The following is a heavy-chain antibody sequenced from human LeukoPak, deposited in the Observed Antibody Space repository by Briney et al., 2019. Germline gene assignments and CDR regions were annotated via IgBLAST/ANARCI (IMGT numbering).Heavy chain of an antibody. CDR2: ISGSGGST. CDR1: GFTFSSYA. D-gene: IGHD3-9*01. CDR3: AKGPTRLRYFDWPLIGDGFDI. Sequence: PGGSLRLSCAASGFTFSSYAMSWVRQAPGKGLEWVSAISGSGGSTYYADSVKGRFTISRDNSKNTLYLHMNSLRAEDTAVYYCAKGPTRLRYFDWPLIGDGFDIWGQGTMVTVSS. J-gene: IGHJ3*02. V-gene: IGHV3-23*01.